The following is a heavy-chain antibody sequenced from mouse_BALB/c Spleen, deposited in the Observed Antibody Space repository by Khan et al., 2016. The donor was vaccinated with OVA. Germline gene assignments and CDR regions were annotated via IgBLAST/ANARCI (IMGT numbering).Heavy chain of an antibody. CDR2: ISYSGST. CDR1: GYSITSDYA. J-gene: IGHJ4*01. D-gene: IGHD2-1*01. Sequence: VQLKESGPGLVKPSQSLSLTCTVTGYSITSDYAWNWIRQFPGNKLEWMGYISYSGSTSYNPSLKSRIYITRDTSKNQFFLQLNSVTTEDTATYYCARRAYGNYYAMDYWGQGTSVTVSS. V-gene: IGHV3-2*02. CDR3: ARRAYGNYYAMDY.